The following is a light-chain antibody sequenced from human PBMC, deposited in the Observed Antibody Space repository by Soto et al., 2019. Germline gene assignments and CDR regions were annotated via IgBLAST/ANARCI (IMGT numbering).Light chain of an antibody. V-gene: IGKV2-28*01. J-gene: IGKJ5*01. Sequence: DIVMTQSPLSLPVTPVEPSSISFRSSQILLNSNGYNYLDWYLQKPGQSPRLLIYDAYNRATGIPPRFSGSGSGTDFTLTISSLEPEDSAVYYCQQRHMWPITFGQGTRLEIK. CDR3: QQRHMWPIT. CDR2: DAY. CDR1: QILLNSNGYNY.